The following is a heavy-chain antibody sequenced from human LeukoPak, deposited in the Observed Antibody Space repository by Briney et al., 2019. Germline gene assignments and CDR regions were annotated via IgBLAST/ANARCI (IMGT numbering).Heavy chain of an antibody. Sequence: SGGSLRLSCAASGFTFSSYAMSWVRQAPGKGLEWVSSISSSSSYIYYADSVKGRFTISRDNAKNSLYLQMNSLRAEDTAVYYRARDQGVNRRPDDYWGQGTLVTVSS. V-gene: IGHV3-21*01. CDR3: ARDQGVNRRPDDY. J-gene: IGHJ4*02. D-gene: IGHD2-8*01. CDR2: ISSSSSYI. CDR1: GFTFSSYA.